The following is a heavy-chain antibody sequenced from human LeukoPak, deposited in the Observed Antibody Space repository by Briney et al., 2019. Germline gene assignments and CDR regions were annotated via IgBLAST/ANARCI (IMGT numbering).Heavy chain of an antibody. CDR1: GGSISSYY. V-gene: IGHV4-59*01. CDR2: IYYSGST. Sequence: SETLSLTCTVSGGSISSYYWSWIRKPPGKGLEWIGYIYYSGSTNYNPSLKSRVTISVDTSKNQFSLKLSSVTAADTAVYYCARGDYYGSGTNWFDPWGQGTLVTVSS. D-gene: IGHD3-10*01. CDR3: ARGDYYGSGTNWFDP. J-gene: IGHJ5*02.